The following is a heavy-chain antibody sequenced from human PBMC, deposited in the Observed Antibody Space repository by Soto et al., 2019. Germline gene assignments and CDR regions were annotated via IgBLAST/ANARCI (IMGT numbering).Heavy chain of an antibody. Sequence: EVQLLESGGGLVQPGGSLRLSCAASGFTFSSYAMSWVRQAPGKGLEWVSAISGSGGSTYYADSVKGRFTISRDISKNTLELQMNTLRAEDGTFYYCAKGRNPIMAVGGFYFDSWGKGTLVPFPS. CDR3: AKGRNPIMAVGGFYFDS. CDR1: GFTFSSYA. D-gene: IGHD6-19*01. CDR2: ISGSGGST. J-gene: IGHJ4*02. V-gene: IGHV3-23*01.